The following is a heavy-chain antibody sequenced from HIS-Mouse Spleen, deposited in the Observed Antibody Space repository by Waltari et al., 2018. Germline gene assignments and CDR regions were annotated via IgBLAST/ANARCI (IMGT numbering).Heavy chain of an antibody. D-gene: IGHD6-19*01. CDR2: ISYDGSNK. V-gene: IGHV3-30*18. CDR1: GSTCISSG. Sequence: QVQLVESGGGVVQPGRSLRLSCAAHGSTCISSGMHWVRQAPGKGLEWVAVISYDGSNKYYADSVKGRFTISRDNSKNTLYLQMNSLRAEDTAVYYCAKASSGWLDYWGQGTLVTVSS. CDR3: AKASSGWLDY. J-gene: IGHJ4*02.